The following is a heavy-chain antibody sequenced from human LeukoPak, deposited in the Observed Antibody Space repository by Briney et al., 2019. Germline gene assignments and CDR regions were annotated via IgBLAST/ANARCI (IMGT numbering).Heavy chain of an antibody. CDR2: IYYSGNT. CDR3: ARRGSGASLEYYFDL. J-gene: IGHJ2*01. V-gene: IGHV4-59*08. Sequence: PSETLSLPCTVSGGSISSYYWSWIRQPPGKGLEYIGYIYYSGNTNSNPSLNSRVTISVDTSKNQFSLKLSSVTAADTAVYYCARRGSGASLEYYFDLWGRGTLVTVSS. CDR1: GGSISSYY. D-gene: IGHD1-14*01.